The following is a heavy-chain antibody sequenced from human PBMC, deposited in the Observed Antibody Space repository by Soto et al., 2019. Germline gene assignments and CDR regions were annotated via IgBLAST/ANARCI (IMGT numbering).Heavy chain of an antibody. J-gene: IGHJ5*02. CDR3: ARLRIATNNYKWFDP. CDR1: GAALNSGNYY. V-gene: IGHV4-31*03. CDR2: IYVTGAV. D-gene: IGHD2-21*01. Sequence: TLSLTCSVSGAALNSGNYYWSWIRQVPGKGLEWIGHIYVTGAVDYNPSLRNRITISQDTSERQFSLNLRLVTAADTAVYYCARLRIATNNYKWFDPWGQGTLVTVSS.